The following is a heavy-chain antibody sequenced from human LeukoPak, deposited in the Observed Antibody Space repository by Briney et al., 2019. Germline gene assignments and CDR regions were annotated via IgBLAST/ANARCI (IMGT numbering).Heavy chain of an antibody. CDR1: GGSISSAAYY. Sequence: PSQTMSLTCTVSGGSISSAAYYWSWIRQPAGKGLEWIARIYISGGTNYNPSLKSRVTISVDTSKNQFSLKLSSVTAADTAVYYCAREREGPYGYLDYWGQGTLVTVSS. V-gene: IGHV4-61*02. D-gene: IGHD4-17*01. CDR2: IYISGGT. J-gene: IGHJ4*02. CDR3: AREREGPYGYLDY.